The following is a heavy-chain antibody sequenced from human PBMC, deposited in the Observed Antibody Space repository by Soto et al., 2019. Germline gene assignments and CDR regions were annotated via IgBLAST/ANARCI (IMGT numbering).Heavy chain of an antibody. J-gene: IGHJ4*02. Sequence: QVQLVESGGGVVQPGRSLRLSCAASGFTFSSYAMHWVRQAPGKGLEWVAVISYDGSNKYYADSVKGRFTISRDNSKNTLYLQMSSLRAEDTAVYYCARDSARYYDSSGYYGYWGQGTLVTVSS. V-gene: IGHV3-30-3*01. D-gene: IGHD3-22*01. CDR2: ISYDGSNK. CDR1: GFTFSSYA. CDR3: ARDSARYYDSSGYYGY.